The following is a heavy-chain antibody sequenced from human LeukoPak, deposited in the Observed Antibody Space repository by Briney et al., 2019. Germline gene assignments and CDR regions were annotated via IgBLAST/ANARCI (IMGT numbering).Heavy chain of an antibody. Sequence: SETLSLTCTVSGGSISSYYWSWIRQPPGKGLEWIGYIYYSGSTNYNPSLKSRVTISVDTSKNQFSLKLSSVTAADTAVYHCARGGAARTYYYYYMDVWGKGTTVTVSS. CDR3: ARGGAARTYYYYYMDV. D-gene: IGHD6-6*01. CDR1: GGSISSYY. J-gene: IGHJ6*03. V-gene: IGHV4-59*01. CDR2: IYYSGST.